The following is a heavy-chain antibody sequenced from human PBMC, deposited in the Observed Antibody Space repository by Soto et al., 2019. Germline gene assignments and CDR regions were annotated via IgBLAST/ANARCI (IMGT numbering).Heavy chain of an antibody. CDR1: GFTFSSYG. CDR3: ARETRLFRASLDY. V-gene: IGHV3-33*01. CDR2: IWYDGSNK. Sequence: GGSLRLSCAASGFTFSSYGMHWVRQAPGKGLEWVAVIWYDGSNKYYADSVKGRFTISRDNSKNTLYLQMNSLRAEDTAVYYCARETRLFRASLDYWGQGTLVTVYS. J-gene: IGHJ4*02. D-gene: IGHD3-22*01.